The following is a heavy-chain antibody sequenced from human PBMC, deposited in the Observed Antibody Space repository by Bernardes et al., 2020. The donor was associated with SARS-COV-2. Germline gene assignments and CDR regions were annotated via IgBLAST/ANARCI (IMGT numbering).Heavy chain of an antibody. J-gene: IGHJ6*02. V-gene: IGHV2-70*01. CDR3: ARIRDYYGSGSSYYGMDV. CDR2: IDWDDDK. CDR1: GFSLSTSGMC. Sequence: SGPTLVKPTQTLTLTCTFSGFSLSTSGMCVSWIRQPPGKALEWLALIDWDDDKYYSTSLKTRLTISKDTSKNQVVLTMTNMDPVDTATYYCARIRDYYGSGSSYYGMDVWGQGTTVTVSS. D-gene: IGHD3-10*01.